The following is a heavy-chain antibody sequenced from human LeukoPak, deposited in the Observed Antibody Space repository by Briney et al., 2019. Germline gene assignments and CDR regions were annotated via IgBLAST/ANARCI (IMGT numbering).Heavy chain of an antibody. CDR1: GFTFSSYW. Sequence: GGSLRLSCAASGFTFSSYWMSRVRQAPGKGLEWVANIKQDGSEKYYVDSVKGRFTISRDNAKNSLYLQMNSLRAEDTAVYYCARSSGYYEWTSRLDYWGQGTLVTVSS. V-gene: IGHV3-7*01. CDR2: IKQDGSEK. J-gene: IGHJ4*02. D-gene: IGHD3-22*01. CDR3: ARSSGYYEWTSRLDY.